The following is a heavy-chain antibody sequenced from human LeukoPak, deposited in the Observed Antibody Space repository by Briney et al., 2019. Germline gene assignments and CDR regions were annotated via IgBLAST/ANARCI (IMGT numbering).Heavy chain of an antibody. V-gene: IGHV1-2*02. Sequence: GASVKVSCKASGYSFTGYYMHWVRQAPGQGLEWMGWINPNSGGTNYAQKFQGRVTMTRDTSISTAHMELSRLKSDDTAVYYCARGGRYCSSSTCYYDYWGQGTLVTVSS. CDR3: ARGGRYCSSSTCYYDY. J-gene: IGHJ4*02. D-gene: IGHD2-2*01. CDR1: GYSFTGYY. CDR2: INPNSGGT.